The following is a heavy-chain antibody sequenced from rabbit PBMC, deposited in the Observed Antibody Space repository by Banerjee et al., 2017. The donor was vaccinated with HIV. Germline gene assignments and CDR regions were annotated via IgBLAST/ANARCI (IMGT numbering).Heavy chain of an antibody. CDR2: IDNGDGST. V-gene: IGHV1S47*01. CDR1: GFSFSNGYV. D-gene: IGHD6-1*01. Sequence: QAQLEEAGGDLVKPEGSLTLTCTASGFSFSNGYVMCWVRQAPGKRPEWIACIDNGDGSTYYANWVNGRFTITRNTSLNTVTLQMTSLTGADTATYFCAIDAYVDVGWATYFGLWGQGTLVTVS. CDR3: AIDAYVDVGWATYFGL. J-gene: IGHJ4*01.